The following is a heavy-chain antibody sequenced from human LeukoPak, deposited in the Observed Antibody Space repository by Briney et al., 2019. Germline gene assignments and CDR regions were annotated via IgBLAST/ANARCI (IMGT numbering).Heavy chain of an antibody. Sequence: ASVKVSCKASGYTFTSYDINWVRQATGQGLEGMGWMNPNSGNTGYAQKFQGRVTMTRNTSISTAYMELSSLRSEDTAVYYCARGRYYDILTGWTAYYYGMDVWGQGTTVTVSS. D-gene: IGHD3-9*01. J-gene: IGHJ6*02. CDR2: MNPNSGNT. V-gene: IGHV1-8*01. CDR3: ARGRYYDILTGWTAYYYGMDV. CDR1: GYTFTSYD.